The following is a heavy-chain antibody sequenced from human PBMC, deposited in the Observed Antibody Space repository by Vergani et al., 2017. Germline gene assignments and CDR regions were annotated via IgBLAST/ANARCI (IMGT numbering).Heavy chain of an antibody. D-gene: IGHD6-19*01. CDR2: ISAYNGNT. V-gene: IGHV1-18*01. CDR3: AREMGAGYSSDWYFVSADAFDI. CDR1: GYTFTSYG. Sequence: QVQLVQSGAEVKKPGASVKVSCKASGYTFTSYGISWVRQAPGQGLEWMGWISAYNGNTNYAQKLQGRVTMTTDTSTSTAYMELRSLRSDDTAVYYCAREMGAGYSSDWYFVSADAFDIWGQGTMVTVSS. J-gene: IGHJ3*02.